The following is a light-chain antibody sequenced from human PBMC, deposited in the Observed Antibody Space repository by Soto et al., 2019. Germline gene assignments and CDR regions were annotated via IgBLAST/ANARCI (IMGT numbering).Light chain of an antibody. CDR1: QSVSNNY. Sequence: EPVYPLSLRARYLHPGAKATLSRRASQSVSNNYLACYQQKPGQAPRLLIYGASNRATGIPDRFSGSGSGTDFTLTISRLEPEDFAVYYCQQYGSSGTFGQGAKVDIK. CDR3: QQYGSSGT. V-gene: IGKV3-20*01. CDR2: GAS. J-gene: IGKJ1*01.